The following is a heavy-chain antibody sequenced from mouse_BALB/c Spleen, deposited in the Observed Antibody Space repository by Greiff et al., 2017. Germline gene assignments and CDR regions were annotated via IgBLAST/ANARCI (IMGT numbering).Heavy chain of an antibody. Sequence: EVKLMESGGDLVKPGGSLKLSCAASGFTFSSYGMSWVRQTPDKRLEWVATISSGGSYTYYPDSVKGRFTISRGNAKNTLYLQMSSLKSEDTAMYYCARRDYGNSMDYWGQGTSVTVSS. CDR1: GFTFSSYG. D-gene: IGHD2-1*01. CDR2: ISSGGSYT. CDR3: ARRDYGNSMDY. J-gene: IGHJ4*01. V-gene: IGHV5-6*02.